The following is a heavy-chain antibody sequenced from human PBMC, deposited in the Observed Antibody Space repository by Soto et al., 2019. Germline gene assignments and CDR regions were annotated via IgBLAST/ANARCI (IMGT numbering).Heavy chain of an antibody. V-gene: IGHV1-46*01. CDR1: GYTFTDFY. CDR2: INPNGGTT. J-gene: IGHJ6*02. D-gene: IGHD3-22*01. Sequence: ASVKVSCKASGYTFTDFYIHLVRQAPGQGPEWMGVINPNGGTTRYAQKFQGRVTMTRDTSTSTVYIQLSSLRSEDTAVYYCAREIVVPPNTAAGYHYDGMNVWGQGTTVTVSS. CDR3: AREIVVPPNTAAGYHYDGMNV.